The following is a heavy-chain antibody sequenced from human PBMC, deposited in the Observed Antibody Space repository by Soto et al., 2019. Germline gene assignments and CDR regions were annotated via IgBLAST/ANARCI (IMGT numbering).Heavy chain of an antibody. CDR3: AKELRGITIFGVVSYGYGMDV. D-gene: IGHD3-3*01. V-gene: IGHV3-30*18. Sequence: QVQLVESGGGVVQPGRSLRLSCAASGFTFSSYGMHWVRQAPGKGLEWVAVISYDGSNKYYADSVKGRFTISRDNSKNTLYLQMNSLRAEDTAVYYCAKELRGITIFGVVSYGYGMDVW. CDR2: ISYDGSNK. CDR1: GFTFSSYG. J-gene: IGHJ6*01.